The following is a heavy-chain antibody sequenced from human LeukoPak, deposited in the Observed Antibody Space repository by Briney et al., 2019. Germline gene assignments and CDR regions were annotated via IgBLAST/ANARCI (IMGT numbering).Heavy chain of an antibody. CDR1: GYSISSGYY. V-gene: IGHV4-38-2*02. CDR3: ARDSSGWLGYFDL. CDR2: ICHSGST. Sequence: SETLSLTCAVSGYSISSGYYWGWIRPPPGKGLEWTGSICHSGSTYYNPSLKSRVTISVDTSKNQFSMKLSSVTAADTAVYYCARDSSGWLGYFDLWGRGTLVTVSS. D-gene: IGHD6-19*01. J-gene: IGHJ2*01.